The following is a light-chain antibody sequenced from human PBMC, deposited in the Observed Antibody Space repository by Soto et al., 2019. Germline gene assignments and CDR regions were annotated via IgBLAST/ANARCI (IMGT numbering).Light chain of an antibody. CDR2: DNN. J-gene: IGLJ2*01. CDR1: SSNIGAGFD. Sequence: QSVLTQPPSVSGAPGQRVTISCTGSSSNIGAGFDVHWYQQLPGTAPKLLIYDNNNRPSGVPDRFSGSKSGTSASLAITGRQAEDEAYYYCQSYDSSLSGSVFGGGTKLTVL. V-gene: IGLV1-40*01. CDR3: QSYDSSLSGSV.